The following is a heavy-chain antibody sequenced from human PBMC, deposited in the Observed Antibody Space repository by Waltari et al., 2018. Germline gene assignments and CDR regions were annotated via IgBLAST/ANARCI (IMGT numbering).Heavy chain of an antibody. Sequence: QVQLQESGPGLLRPAETLSPTGPVPGAAINTYNWSWIRQPPGMGLEWIGYIYYSGATNYRPSLKSRVTISLDTSKSQFSLKLSSVTAADTGVYYCAGGSGYYYDSTFDYWGQGTLVTVSS. D-gene: IGHD3-22*01. CDR2: IYYSGAT. V-gene: IGHV4-59*01. J-gene: IGHJ4*02. CDR3: AGGSGYYYDSTFDY. CDR1: GAAINTYN.